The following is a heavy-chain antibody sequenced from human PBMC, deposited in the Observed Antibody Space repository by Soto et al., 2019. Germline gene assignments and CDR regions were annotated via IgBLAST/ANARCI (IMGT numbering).Heavy chain of an antibody. CDR2: ISYDGSNK. D-gene: IGHD5-18*01. J-gene: IGHJ4*02. Sequence: LRLSCAASGFTFSSYGMHWVRQAPGKGLEWVAVISYDGSNKYYADSVKGRFTISRDNSKNTLYLQMNSLRAEDTAVYYCAKVDTAMAFDYWGQGTLVTVSS. CDR1: GFTFSSYG. V-gene: IGHV3-30*18. CDR3: AKVDTAMAFDY.